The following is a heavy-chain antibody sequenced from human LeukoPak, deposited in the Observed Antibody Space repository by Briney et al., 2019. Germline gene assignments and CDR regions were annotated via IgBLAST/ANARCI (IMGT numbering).Heavy chain of an antibody. V-gene: IGHV4-30-4*07. D-gene: IGHD3-10*01. CDR1: GGSISSGGYS. CDR3: ARRRKADLYGSGSYCDY. CDR2: IYYSGST. J-gene: IGHJ4*02. Sequence: PSQTLSLTCAVSGGSISSGGYSWSWIRQPPGKGLEWIGYIYYSGSTYYNPSLKSRVTISVDTSKNQFSLKLSSVTAADTAVYYCARRRKADLYGSGSYCDYWGQGTLVTVSS.